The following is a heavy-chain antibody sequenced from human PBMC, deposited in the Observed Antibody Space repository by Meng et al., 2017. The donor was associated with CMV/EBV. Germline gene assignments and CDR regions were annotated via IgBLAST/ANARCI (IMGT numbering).Heavy chain of an antibody. CDR1: GFTFSSYE. Sequence: GESLKISCAASGFTFSSYEMNWVRQAPGKGLEWVSAISGSGGSTYYADSVKGRFTISRDNSKNTLYLQMNSLRAEDTAVYYCAKRSMILAVVDYWGQGTLVTVSS. D-gene: IGHD3-22*01. J-gene: IGHJ4*02. CDR2: ISGSGGST. V-gene: IGHV3-23*01. CDR3: AKRSMILAVVDY.